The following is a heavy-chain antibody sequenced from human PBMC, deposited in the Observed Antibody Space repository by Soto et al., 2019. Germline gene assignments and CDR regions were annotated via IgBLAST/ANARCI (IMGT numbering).Heavy chain of an antibody. CDR2: IYYSGST. CDR3: ARGTSGSYYNGGWFDP. D-gene: IGHD3-10*01. J-gene: IGHJ5*02. CDR1: GGSISRGDYY. V-gene: IGHV4-30-4*01. Sequence: QVQLQESGPGLVKPSQTLSLTCTVSGGSISRGDYYWSWIRQPPGKGLEWIGYIYYSGSTYYNPSLKSRVTISVDTSKNQFSLKLSSVTAADTAVYYCARGTSGSYYNGGWFDPWGQRTLVTVSS.